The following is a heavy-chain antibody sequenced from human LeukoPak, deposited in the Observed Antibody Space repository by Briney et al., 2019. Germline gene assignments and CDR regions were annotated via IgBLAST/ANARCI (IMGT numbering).Heavy chain of an antibody. V-gene: IGHV3-48*02. CDR3: AMPGFDC. CDR1: GFSFSTFS. Sequence: GRSLRLSCAASGFSFSTFSMNWVRQATGEGLEWISFISSSSGTIYYADSLKGRFTISRDNAKNSLYLQMDSLRDEDTAVYYCAMPGFDCWGQGTLVTVSS. J-gene: IGHJ5*01. CDR2: ISSSSGTI.